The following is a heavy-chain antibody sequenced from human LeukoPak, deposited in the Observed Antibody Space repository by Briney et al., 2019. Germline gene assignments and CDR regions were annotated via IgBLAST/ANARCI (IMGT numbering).Heavy chain of an antibody. J-gene: IGHJ6*02. CDR2: INHSGST. CDR1: GGSFSGYY. CDR3: ARDLYYYGSGSYSPTYYYYYGMDV. Sequence: SETLSLTCAVYGGSFSGYYWSWIRQPPGKGLEWIGEINHSGSTNYNPSLKSRVTISVDTSKNQFSLKLSSVTAADTAVYYCARDLYYYGSGSYSPTYYYYYGMDVWGQGTTVTVSS. D-gene: IGHD3-10*01. V-gene: IGHV4-34*01.